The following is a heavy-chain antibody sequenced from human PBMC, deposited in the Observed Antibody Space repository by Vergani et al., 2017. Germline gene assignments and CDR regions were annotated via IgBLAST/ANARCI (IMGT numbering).Heavy chain of an antibody. J-gene: IGHJ3*02. D-gene: IGHD3-22*01. V-gene: IGHV3-7*01. CDR3: ASQYYYDSSGYYPHAFDI. CDR2: IKQDGSEK. CDR1: GFTFSSYW. Sequence: VQLVESGGGLVQPGGSLRLSCAASGFTFSSYWMSWVRQAPGKGLEWVANIKQDGSEKYYVDSVKGRFTISRDNAKNSLYLQMNSLRAEDTAVYYCASQYYYDSSGYYPHAFDIWGQGTMVTVSS.